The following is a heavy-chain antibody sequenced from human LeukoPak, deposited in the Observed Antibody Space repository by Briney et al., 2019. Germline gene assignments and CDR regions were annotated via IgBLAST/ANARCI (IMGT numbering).Heavy chain of an antibody. CDR3: AKVSGIAVAGYSFDY. CDR1: GFTFSSYA. V-gene: IGHV3-23*01. Sequence: PGGSLRLSCAASGFTFSSYAMSWVRQAPGKGLEWVSAISGNGGSTYYADSVKGRFTISRDNSKNTLYLQMNSLRAEDTAVYYCAKVSGIAVAGYSFDYWGQGTLVTVSS. D-gene: IGHD6-19*01. CDR2: ISGNGGST. J-gene: IGHJ4*02.